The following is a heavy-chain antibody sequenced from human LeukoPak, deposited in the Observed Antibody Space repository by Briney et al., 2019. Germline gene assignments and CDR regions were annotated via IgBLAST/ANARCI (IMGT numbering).Heavy chain of an antibody. D-gene: IGHD3-10*01. CDR1: GFTVSRNY. J-gene: IGHJ4*02. CDR3: ARDYGDY. CDR2: IYTDGST. Sequence: GGSLRLSCAASGFTVSRNYMSWVRQAPRKGLEWVSVIYTDGSTYYADSVKGRFTISRDNSKNTLYLQMNSLRAEDTAVYYCARDYGDYWGQGTLVTVSS. V-gene: IGHV3-53*03.